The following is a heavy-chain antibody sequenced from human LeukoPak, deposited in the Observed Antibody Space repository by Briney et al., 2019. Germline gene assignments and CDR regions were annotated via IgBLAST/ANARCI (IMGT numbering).Heavy chain of an antibody. Sequence: PSETLSLTCTVSGGSISSSSYYWGWLRQPPGKGLEGIGSIYYSGSTHYNPSRKSRVTITVDKPKNKFSLKLSSVTAADTAVYYCAIHVTPQLGLPDWFDPWGQGTLVTVSS. CDR3: AIHVTPQLGLPDWFDP. J-gene: IGHJ5*02. D-gene: IGHD2-2*01. CDR2: IYYSGST. V-gene: IGHV4-39*01. CDR1: GGSISSSSYY.